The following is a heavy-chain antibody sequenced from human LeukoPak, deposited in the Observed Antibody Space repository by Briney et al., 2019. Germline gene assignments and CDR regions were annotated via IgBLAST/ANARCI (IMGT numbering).Heavy chain of an antibody. CDR1: GGSSSRGGYY. V-gene: IGHV4-31*11. J-gene: IGHJ4*02. CDR3: ARDLGGLGKIDY. Sequence: SETLSLTRAVSGGSSSRGGYYCSCIRQHRAKGLEWSGYIFYSGTTYYTPSLKSRVIISVDASKNQFSLRLSSVTAADTAVYYCARDLGGLGKIDYWGQGTLVTVSS. CDR2: IFYSGTT. D-gene: IGHD7-27*01.